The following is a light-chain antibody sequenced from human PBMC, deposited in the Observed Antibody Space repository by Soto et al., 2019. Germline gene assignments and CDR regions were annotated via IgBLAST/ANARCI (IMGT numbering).Light chain of an antibody. Sequence: DIVVTQSGATLTLSPGERATLSCRASQSVSSYLAWYQQKPGQAPRLLIYDASNRATGIPARFSGSGSGTDFTLTISSLEPEDFAVYYCQQRSNWPPLTFGGGTKVDIK. V-gene: IGKV3-11*01. CDR2: DAS. CDR3: QQRSNWPPLT. J-gene: IGKJ4*01. CDR1: QSVSSY.